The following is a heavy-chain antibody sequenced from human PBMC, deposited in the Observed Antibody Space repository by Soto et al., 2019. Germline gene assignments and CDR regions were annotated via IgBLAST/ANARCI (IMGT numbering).Heavy chain of an antibody. CDR2: ISAYNGNT. CDR3: ARRVVLMVYARIDNWFDP. CDR1: GYTFTSYG. J-gene: IGHJ5*02. D-gene: IGHD2-8*01. V-gene: IGHV1-18*01. Sequence: GASVKVSCKASGYTFTSYGISWVRQAPGQGLEWMGWISAYNGNTNYAQKLQGRVTMTTDTSTSTAYMELRSLRSDDTAVYYCARRVVLMVYARIDNWFDPWGQGTLVTVSS.